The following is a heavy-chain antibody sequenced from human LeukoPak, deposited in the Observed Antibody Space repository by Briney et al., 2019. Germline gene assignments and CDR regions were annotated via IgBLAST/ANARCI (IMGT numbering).Heavy chain of an antibody. CDR2: INPNSGGT. Sequence: ASVKVPCKASGYTFSGYYMHWVRQAPGQGLEWMGWINPNSGGTNYAQRFQGRVTMTRDTSISTAYMELSRLRSDDTAVYYCAKELEWQFYYGMDVWGQGTTVTVSS. J-gene: IGHJ6*02. CDR1: GYTFSGYY. D-gene: IGHD3-3*01. V-gene: IGHV1-2*02. CDR3: AKELEWQFYYGMDV.